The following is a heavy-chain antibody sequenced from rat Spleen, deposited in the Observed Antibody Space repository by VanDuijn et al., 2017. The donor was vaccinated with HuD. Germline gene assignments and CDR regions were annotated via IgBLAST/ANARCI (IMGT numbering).Heavy chain of an antibody. V-gene: IGHV5-31*01. Sequence: EVQLVESGGGLVQPGRSLKLSCVASGFTFNNYWMTWVRQAPTKGLEWVATISSDGRRNYYRDSVKGRFTISRDNAQNTLYLQMSKLGSEDTAIYYCAREKFGVGGYWGQGVMVTVSS. CDR2: ISSDGRRN. CDR3: AREKFGVGGY. J-gene: IGHJ2*01. D-gene: IGHD4-3*01. CDR1: GFTFNNYW.